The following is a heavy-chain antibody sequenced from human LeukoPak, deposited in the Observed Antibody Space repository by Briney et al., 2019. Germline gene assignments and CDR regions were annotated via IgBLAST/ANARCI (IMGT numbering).Heavy chain of an antibody. V-gene: IGHV1-2*02. J-gene: IGHJ4*02. Sequence: ASVKVSCKASGYTFSGYYLHWVRQAPGQGLERMGWINPNSGGTNYAQKFQGRVTMTRDTSINTAYMELSSLRSDDTAVYYCAREIQILSVGAFDYWGQGTLVTVSS. CDR1: GYTFSGYY. CDR3: AREIQILSVGAFDY. CDR2: INPNSGGT. D-gene: IGHD1-26*01.